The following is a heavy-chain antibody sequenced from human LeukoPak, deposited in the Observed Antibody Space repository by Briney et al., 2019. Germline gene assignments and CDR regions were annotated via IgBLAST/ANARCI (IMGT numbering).Heavy chain of an antibody. J-gene: IGHJ4*02. D-gene: IGHD3-10*01. CDR1: GFTFSSYS. CDR3: ARAYGSGSYYFDY. Sequence: GGSLILSCAASGFTFSSYSMNWVRQAPGKGLEWVSSISSSSSYIYYADSVKGRFTISRDNAKNSLYLQMNSLRAEDTAVYYCARAYGSGSYYFDYWGQGTLVTVSS. CDR2: ISSSSSYI. V-gene: IGHV3-21*01.